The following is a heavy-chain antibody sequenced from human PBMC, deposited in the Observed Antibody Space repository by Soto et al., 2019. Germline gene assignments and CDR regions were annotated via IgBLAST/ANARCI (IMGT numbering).Heavy chain of an antibody. J-gene: IGHJ4*02. CDR3: ARSPRSSPYFDS. Sequence: GESLKISCQCSGYTFSNFWIGWVRQLPGKGLEWMGIIYPGDHETRYSPSFHGKVTISADKSINTAYLQWNSLEASDTAFYFCARSPRSSPYFDSWGQGALVKVSS. V-gene: IGHV5-51*01. D-gene: IGHD6-13*01. CDR1: GYTFSNFW. CDR2: IYPGDHET.